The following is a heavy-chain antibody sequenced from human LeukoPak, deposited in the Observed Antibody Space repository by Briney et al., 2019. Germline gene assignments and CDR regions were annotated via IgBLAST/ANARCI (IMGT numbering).Heavy chain of an antibody. D-gene: IGHD3-16*02. CDR3: AREDDYVWGSYRPLPPN. CDR1: GFTFSSYS. CDR2: ISSSSSCT. J-gene: IGHJ4*02. Sequence: GGSLRHSCAASGFTFSSYSRSWVRQAPAEGLEWVLSISSSSSCTYYAESVKGRFTISRDNAKNSLDLKMNSLRAEDTAVYYCAREDDYVWGSYRPLPPNWGQGTLVTVSS. V-gene: IGHV3-21*01.